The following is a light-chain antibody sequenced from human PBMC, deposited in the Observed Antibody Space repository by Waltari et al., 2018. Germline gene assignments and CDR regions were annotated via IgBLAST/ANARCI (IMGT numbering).Light chain of an antibody. Sequence: QSALTQPASVSGSPGQSITVPCTGASGDFGYFRHASWYHHQPGEAPKLIIYEVSNRPSGVSSRFSASKSGDTASLTISGLQPEDEADYYCSSFTTDDIGVFGGGTKVTVL. CDR3: SSFTTDDIGV. CDR1: SGDFGYFRH. J-gene: IGLJ3*02. V-gene: IGLV2-14*01. CDR2: EVS.